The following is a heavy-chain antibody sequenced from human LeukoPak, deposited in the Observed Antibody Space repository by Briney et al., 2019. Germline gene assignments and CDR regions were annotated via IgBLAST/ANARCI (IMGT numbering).Heavy chain of an antibody. Sequence: GGSLRLSCAASGFTFSNAWMSWVRQAPGKGLEWVGRIKSKTDGGTTDYAAPVKGRFTISRDDSKNTLYLQMNSLKTEDTAVYYCTTLSIVVVINNFDYWGQGTLVTVSS. CDR3: TTLSIVVVINNFDY. CDR1: GFTFSNAW. D-gene: IGHD3-22*01. V-gene: IGHV3-15*01. CDR2: IKSKTDGGTT. J-gene: IGHJ4*02.